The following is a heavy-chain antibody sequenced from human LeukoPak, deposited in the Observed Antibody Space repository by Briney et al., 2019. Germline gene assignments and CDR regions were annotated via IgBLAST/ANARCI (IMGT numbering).Heavy chain of an antibody. Sequence: SETLSLTCAVYGGSFSGYYWSWIRQPPGKGLEWIGEINHSGSTNYNPSLKSRVPISVDTSKNQFSLKLSSVTAADTAVYYCAKRKYCSSTSCYYFDYWGQGTLVTVSS. CDR3: AKRKYCSSTSCYYFDY. CDR1: GGSFSGYY. CDR2: INHSGST. D-gene: IGHD2-2*01. V-gene: IGHV4-34*01. J-gene: IGHJ4*02.